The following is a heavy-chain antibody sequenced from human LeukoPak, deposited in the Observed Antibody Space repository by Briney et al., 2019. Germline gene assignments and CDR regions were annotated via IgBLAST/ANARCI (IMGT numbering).Heavy chain of an antibody. CDR3: ARETYGDYVIDAFDI. CDR2: ISYDGSNK. D-gene: IGHD4-17*01. Sequence: GRSLRLSCAASGFTFSSYAMHWVRQAPGKGLEWVAVISYDGSNKYYADSVKGRFTISRDNSKNTLYLQMNSLRAEDTAVYYCARETYGDYVIDAFDIWGQGTMVTVSS. CDR1: GFTFSSYA. J-gene: IGHJ3*02. V-gene: IGHV3-30-3*01.